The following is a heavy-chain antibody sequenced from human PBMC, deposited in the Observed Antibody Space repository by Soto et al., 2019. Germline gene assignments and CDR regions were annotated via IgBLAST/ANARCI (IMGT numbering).Heavy chain of an antibody. D-gene: IGHD2-2*01. CDR1: GYTLTELS. V-gene: IGHV1-24*01. CDR3: ATGLRNCSSTSCYELVLPNTYYMDV. CDR2: FDPEDGET. Sequence: ASVKVSCKVSGYTLTELSMHWVRQAPGKGLEWMGGFDPEDGETIYAQKFQGRVTMTEDTSTDTAYMELSSLRSEDTAVYYCATGLRNCSSTSCYELVLPNTYYMDVWGKGTTVTVSS. J-gene: IGHJ6*03.